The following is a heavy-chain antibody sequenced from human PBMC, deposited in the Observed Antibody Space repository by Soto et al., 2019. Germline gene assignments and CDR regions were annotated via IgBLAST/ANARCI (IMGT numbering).Heavy chain of an antibody. CDR1: GGCISSYY. CDR2: IYYSGST. J-gene: IGHJ5*02. D-gene: IGHD3-22*01. Sequence: NPXGTLSLTCTVSGGCISSYYWSWIRQPPGKGLEWIGYIYYSGSTNYNPSLKSRVTISVDTSKNQFSLKLSSVTAADTAVYYCARDLNYYDSSGEPWFDPWGQGTLVTVSS. CDR3: ARDLNYYDSSGEPWFDP. V-gene: IGHV4-59*01.